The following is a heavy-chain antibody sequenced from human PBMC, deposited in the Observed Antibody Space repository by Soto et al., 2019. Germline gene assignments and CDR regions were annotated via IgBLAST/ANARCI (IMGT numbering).Heavy chain of an antibody. J-gene: IGHJ4*02. CDR2: TFYRSKWHN. D-gene: IGHD2-2*03. CDR1: GDSVSSNSAV. Sequence: QVQLQQSGAGLVKPSQTLSLTCAISGDSVSSNSAVWNWIRQSPSRGLEWLGRTFYRSKWHNEYAVSVRSRITINSDTSKNHFSLQLNSVTPEDTAVYYCARGETVRGRVWIRAFDYWGQGTLVTVSS. CDR3: ARGETVRGRVWIRAFDY. V-gene: IGHV6-1*01.